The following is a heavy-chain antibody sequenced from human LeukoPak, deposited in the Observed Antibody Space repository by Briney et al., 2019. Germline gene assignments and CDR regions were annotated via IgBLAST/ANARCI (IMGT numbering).Heavy chain of an antibody. CDR1: GGSISSSSYY. CDR2: IYYSGST. Sequence: PSETLSLTCTVSGGSISSSSYYWGWIRQPPGKGLEWIGGIYYSGSTYYNPSLKGRVTISVDTSKNQFSLKVSSVTAADTAVYYCARRELLSTPDAFDIWGQGTMVTVSS. J-gene: IGHJ3*02. CDR3: ARRELLSTPDAFDI. V-gene: IGHV4-39*01. D-gene: IGHD3-10*01.